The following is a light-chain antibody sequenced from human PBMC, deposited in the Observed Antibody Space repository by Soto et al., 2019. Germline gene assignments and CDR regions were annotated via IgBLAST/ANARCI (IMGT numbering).Light chain of an antibody. V-gene: IGKV3-11*01. Sequence: EIVLTQSRSTLCLSPGERAILSCRASQSVSSYLAWYQQKPGQAPRLLIYDASNRATGIPARFSGSGSGTDITLTISSLEPEDFALYYCQQRSNWPLTFGGGTKVEIK. CDR2: DAS. CDR3: QQRSNWPLT. CDR1: QSVSSY. J-gene: IGKJ4*01.